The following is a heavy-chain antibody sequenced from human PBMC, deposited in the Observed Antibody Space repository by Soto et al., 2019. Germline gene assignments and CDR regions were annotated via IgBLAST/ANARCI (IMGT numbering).Heavy chain of an antibody. V-gene: IGHV3-30*18. J-gene: IGHJ5*02. CDR3: SKSPNGYYDILTGPNNWFDP. Sequence: PGGSLRLSCAASGFTFSSYGMHWVRQAPGKGLEWVAVISYDGSNKYYADSVKGRFTISRDNSKNTLYLQMNSLRAEDTAVYYCSKSPNGYYDILTGPNNWFDPWGQGTLVTVSS. CDR2: ISYDGSNK. CDR1: GFTFSSYG. D-gene: IGHD3-9*01.